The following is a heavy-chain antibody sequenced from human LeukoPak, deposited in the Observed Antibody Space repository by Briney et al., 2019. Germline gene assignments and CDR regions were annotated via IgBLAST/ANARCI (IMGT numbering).Heavy chain of an antibody. Sequence: GASVKVSCKASGYTFTGYYMHWVRQAPGQGLEWMGWINPNSGGTNYAQKFQDWVTMTSDTSISTAYMELSRLKSDDTAVYYCARGSRVDTAMVDYWGQGTLVTVSS. V-gene: IGHV1-2*04. CDR3: ARGSRVDTAMVDY. D-gene: IGHD5-18*01. CDR2: INPNSGGT. J-gene: IGHJ4*02. CDR1: GYTFTGYY.